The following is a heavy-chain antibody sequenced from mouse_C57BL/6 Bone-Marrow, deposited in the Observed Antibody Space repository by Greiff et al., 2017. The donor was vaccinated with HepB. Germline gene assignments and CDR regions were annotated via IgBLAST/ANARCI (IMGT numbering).Heavy chain of an antibody. CDR2: ILPGSGST. D-gene: IGHD2-4*01. V-gene: IGHV1-9*01. CDR3: ARRGGYYDYDGGDWYFDV. Sequence: VQLQQSGAELMKPGASVKLSCKATGYTFTGYWIEWVKQRPGHGLEWIGEILPGSGSTNYNEKFKGKATFTADTSSNTAYMQLSSLTTEDSAIYYCARRGGYYDYDGGDWYFDVWGTGTTVTVSS. J-gene: IGHJ1*03. CDR1: GYTFTGYW.